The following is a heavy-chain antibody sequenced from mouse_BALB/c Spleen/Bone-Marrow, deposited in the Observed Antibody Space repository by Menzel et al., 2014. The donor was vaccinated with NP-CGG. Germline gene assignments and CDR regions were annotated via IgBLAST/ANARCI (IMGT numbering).Heavy chain of an antibody. CDR3: ARSGGYDGFSY. D-gene: IGHD2-2*01. Sequence: VHLVESGAELAKPGASVKMSCKASGYTFTSYWMHWIKQRPGQGLEWIGYINPSTGYTEYNQKFKDKATLTADKSSSTAYMQLSSLTSEDSAVYYCARSGGYDGFSYWGQGTTLTVSS. CDR1: GYTFTSYW. CDR2: INPSTGYT. J-gene: IGHJ2*01. V-gene: IGHV1-7*01.